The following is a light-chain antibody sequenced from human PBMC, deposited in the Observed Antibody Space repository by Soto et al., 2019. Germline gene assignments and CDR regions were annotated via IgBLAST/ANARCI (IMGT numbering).Light chain of an antibody. V-gene: IGKV3-11*01. CDR1: QSISSY. J-gene: IGKJ3*01. CDR3: QQRGNWPLT. Sequence: EIVLTQSPATLSLSPGERAALSCRASQSISSYLAWYQQKPGQAPRLLIYDASNRATGIPARFSGSGSGTDFNLTISSLEPEDFAVYYCQQRGNWPLTFGPGTKVDVK. CDR2: DAS.